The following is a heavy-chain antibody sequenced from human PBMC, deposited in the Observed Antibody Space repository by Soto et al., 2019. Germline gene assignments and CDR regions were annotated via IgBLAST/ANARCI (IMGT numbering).Heavy chain of an antibody. CDR1: GFTVSSNY. Sequence: PGGSLRLSCAASGFTVSSNYMSWVRQAPGKGLEWVSVIYSGGSTYYADSVKGRFTISRHNSKNTLYLQMNSLRAEDTAVYYCATNSGSYRKSDAFDIWGQGTMVTVSS. CDR2: IYSGGST. J-gene: IGHJ3*02. CDR3: ATNSGSYRKSDAFDI. D-gene: IGHD3-16*02. V-gene: IGHV3-53*04.